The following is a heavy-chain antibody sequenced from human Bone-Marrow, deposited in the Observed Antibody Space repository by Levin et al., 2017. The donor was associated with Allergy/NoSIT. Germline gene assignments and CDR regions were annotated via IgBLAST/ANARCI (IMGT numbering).Heavy chain of an antibody. CDR1: GGSFSGYY. D-gene: IGHD2-15*01. Sequence: SQTLSLTCAVYGGSFSGYYWSWIRQPPGKGLEWIGEINHSGSTNYNPSLKSRVTISVDTSKNQFSLKLSSVTAADTAVYYCARVPYCSGGSCYRYWYFDRWGRGTLVTVSS. CDR2: INHSGST. J-gene: IGHJ2*01. CDR3: ARVPYCSGGSCYRYWYFDR. V-gene: IGHV4-34*01.